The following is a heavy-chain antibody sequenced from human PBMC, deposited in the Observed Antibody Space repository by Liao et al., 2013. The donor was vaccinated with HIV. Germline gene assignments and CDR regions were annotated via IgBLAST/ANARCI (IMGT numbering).Heavy chain of an antibody. CDR3: VRERRDNGDHFDL. CDR1: SGSFSGYF. V-gene: IGHV4-34*02. D-gene: IGHD4-17*01. Sequence: QVFLQQWGAGLLKPSETLSLTCDIYSGSFSGYFWTWIRQSPGKGLEWIAEINDSEGTNFNPSLETRVTVSVDTSKNQFSLKLTSVTAADTAIYYCVRERRDNGDHFDLWGQGTLVSVSS. CDR2: INDSEGT. J-gene: IGHJ4*02.